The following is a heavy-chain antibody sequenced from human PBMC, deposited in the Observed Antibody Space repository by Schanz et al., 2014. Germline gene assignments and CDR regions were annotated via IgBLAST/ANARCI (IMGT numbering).Heavy chain of an antibody. V-gene: IGHV3-15*01. D-gene: IGHD4-17*01. J-gene: IGHJ3*01. CDR2: IKSKVDGGTT. CDR1: GFTFSTYG. Sequence: EVQLLESGGGLVQPGGPLRLSCAASGFTFSTYGMSWVRQAPGKGLEWVGRIKSKVDGGTTDNAVPVQSRFTISRDDSKNTLHLQMNSLKTEDAAVYYCSTDLTAVDYDAIGLWGQGTMXTVSS. CDR3: STDLTAVDYDAIGL.